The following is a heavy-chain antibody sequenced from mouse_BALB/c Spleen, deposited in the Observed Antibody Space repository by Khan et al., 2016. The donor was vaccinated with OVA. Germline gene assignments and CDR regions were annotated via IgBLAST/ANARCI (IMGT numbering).Heavy chain of an antibody. CDR2: INTYTGEP. V-gene: IGHV9-3-1*01. CDR3: ARFHGGY. CDR1: GYTFTNYV. J-gene: IGHJ2*01. Sequence: QIQLVQSGPELKKPGETVKISCKASGYTFTNYVMNWVKQSPGKGLQWMGWINTYTGEPTYDDDFKGRFAISLETSASTAFLQINSLKNEDTATYFCARFHGGYWGQGTTLTVSS.